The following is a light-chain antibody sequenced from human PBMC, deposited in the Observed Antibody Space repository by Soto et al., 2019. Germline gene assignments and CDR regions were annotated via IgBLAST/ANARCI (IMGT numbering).Light chain of an antibody. Sequence: EIVLTQSPGTLSLSPGERATLSCRASQSVSSSYLAWYPQKPGQAPRLLIYGASSRATGIPDRFSGSGSGTDFTLIISRLEPEDFSVYYCQQYGSSPPYTFGQGTKLEIK. V-gene: IGKV3-20*01. CDR2: GAS. CDR1: QSVSSSY. J-gene: IGKJ2*01. CDR3: QQYGSSPPYT.